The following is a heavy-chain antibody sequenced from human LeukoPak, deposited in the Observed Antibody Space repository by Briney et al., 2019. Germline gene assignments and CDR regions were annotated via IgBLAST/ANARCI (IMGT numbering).Heavy chain of an antibody. D-gene: IGHD3/OR15-3a*01. J-gene: IGHJ4*02. CDR3: AKHFCTGLDCSLFDS. CDR1: GITFSTYA. CDR2: ISSSGSST. V-gene: IGHV3-23*01. Sequence: GGSLRLSCVASGITFSTYAMSWVRQAPGKGLEWVSVISSSGSSTYYADSVKGRFTISRDNLRNTLYLQMNSLRAEDTAVYYCAKHFCTGLDCSLFDSWGQGTLVTVPS.